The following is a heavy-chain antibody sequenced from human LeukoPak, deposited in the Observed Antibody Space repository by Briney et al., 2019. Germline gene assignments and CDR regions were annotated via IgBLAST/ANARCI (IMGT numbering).Heavy chain of an antibody. D-gene: IGHD1-26*01. CDR2: IYYSGST. J-gene: IGHJ4*02. CDR1: GGSISSYY. V-gene: IGHV4-59*01. Sequence: SETLSLTCTVSGGSISSYYWSWIRQPPGKGLEWIGYIYYSGSTNYNPSLKSRVTISVDTSKNQFSLKLSSVTAADTAVYYCASGPNKQLLFGYWGQGTLVTVSS. CDR3: ASGPNKQLLFGY.